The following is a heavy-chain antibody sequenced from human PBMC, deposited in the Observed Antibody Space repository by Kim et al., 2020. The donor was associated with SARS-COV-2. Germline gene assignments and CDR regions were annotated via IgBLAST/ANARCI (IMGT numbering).Heavy chain of an antibody. J-gene: IGHJ4*02. Sequence: GGSLRLSCAASGFPFSSYWMHWVRQAPGKGLVWVSRINSDGSSTSYADSVKGRFTISRDNAKKTLYLQMNSLRAEDTAVYYCAREGPTYSSRDELGHWGQGTLVTVSS. V-gene: IGHV3-74*01. D-gene: IGHD6-13*01. CDR3: AREGPTYSSRDELGH. CDR1: GFPFSSYW. CDR2: INSDGSST.